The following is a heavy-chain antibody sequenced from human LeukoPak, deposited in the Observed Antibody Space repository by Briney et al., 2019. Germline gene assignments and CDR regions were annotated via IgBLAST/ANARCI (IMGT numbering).Heavy chain of an antibody. CDR2: ISGSGGST. D-gene: IGHD6-6*01. Sequence: PGGSLRLSCAASGFTFSSYGMHWVRQAPGKGLEWVSAISGSGGSTYYADSVKGRFTISRDNSKNTLYLQMNSLRAEDTAVYYCAKGVAARPTLFDYWGQGTLVTVSS. J-gene: IGHJ4*02. CDR1: GFTFSSYG. V-gene: IGHV3-23*01. CDR3: AKGVAARPTLFDY.